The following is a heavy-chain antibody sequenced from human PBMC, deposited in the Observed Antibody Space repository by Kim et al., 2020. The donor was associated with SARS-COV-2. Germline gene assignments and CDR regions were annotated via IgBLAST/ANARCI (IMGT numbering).Heavy chain of an antibody. Sequence: ASVKVSCKASGYTFTGYYMHWVRQAPGQGLEWMGRINPNSGGTNYAQKFQGRVTMTRDTSISTAYTELSRLRSDDTAVYYCARGRQNIVLMVYAINYYGMDVWGQGTAVTVSS. D-gene: IGHD2-8*01. V-gene: IGHV1-2*06. CDR2: INPNSGGT. CDR1: GYTFTGYY. J-gene: IGHJ6*02. CDR3: ARGRQNIVLMVYAINYYGMDV.